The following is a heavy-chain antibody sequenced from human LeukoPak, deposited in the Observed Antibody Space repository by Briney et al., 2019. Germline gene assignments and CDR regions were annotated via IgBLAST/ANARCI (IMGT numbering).Heavy chain of an antibody. CDR2: VSGGSENA. J-gene: IGHJ4*02. V-gene: IGHV3-23*01. CDR1: GFTFTNFA. D-gene: IGHD2-21*01. CDR3: AKGSGFQLPTPRDS. Sequence: QTGGSLRLSCIASGFTFTNFAMNWVRQAPGKGLEWVSAVSGGSENAHYADSVRGRFTISRDNLKSMVFLQMSNLRVEDTATYYCAKGSGFQLPTPRDSWGLGTLVSVSS.